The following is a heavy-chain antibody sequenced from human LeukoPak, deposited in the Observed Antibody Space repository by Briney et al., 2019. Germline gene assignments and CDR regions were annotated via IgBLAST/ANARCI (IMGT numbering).Heavy chain of an antibody. CDR1: GGSISSSSYY. D-gene: IGHD2-2*01. V-gene: IGHV4-39*07. CDR3: AILYQLTHYYYYYVDV. Sequence: SETLSLTCTVSGGSISSSSYYWGWIRQPPGKGLEWIGSIYYSGSTNYNPSLKSRVTISVDTSKNQFSPKLSSVTAADTAVYYCAILYQLTHYYYYYVDVWGKGTTVTVSS. J-gene: IGHJ6*03. CDR2: IYYSGST.